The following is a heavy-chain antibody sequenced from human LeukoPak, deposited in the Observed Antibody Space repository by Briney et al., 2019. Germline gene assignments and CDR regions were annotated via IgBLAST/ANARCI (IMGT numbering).Heavy chain of an antibody. V-gene: IGHV4-31*03. Sequence: SETLSLTCNVSGVSVSDGRYYWTWIRQRPGKGLEWIGYKYFSGSAKYNPSLKSRLTISIYTSRNQFSLQLSSVTAADTATYYCATPYCSTISCLDVFNMWGQGTRVTVSS. CDR1: GVSVSDGRYY. CDR3: ATPYCSTISCLDVFNM. J-gene: IGHJ3*02. D-gene: IGHD2-2*01. CDR2: KYFSGSA.